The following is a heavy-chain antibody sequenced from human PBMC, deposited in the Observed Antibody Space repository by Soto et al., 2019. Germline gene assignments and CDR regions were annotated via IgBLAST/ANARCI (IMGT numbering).Heavy chain of an antibody. CDR1: GYTFTSYG. V-gene: IGHV1-18*01. CDR2: ISAYNGNT. CDR3: ARDQHPITNKVVVIKRADAFDI. J-gene: IGHJ3*02. D-gene: IGHD3-22*01. Sequence: ASVKVSCKASGYTFTSYGISWVRQAPGQGLEWMGWISAYNGNTNYAQKLQGRVTMTTDTSTSTAYMELRSLRSDDTAVYYCARDQHPITNKVVVIKRADAFDIWGQGTMVTVSS.